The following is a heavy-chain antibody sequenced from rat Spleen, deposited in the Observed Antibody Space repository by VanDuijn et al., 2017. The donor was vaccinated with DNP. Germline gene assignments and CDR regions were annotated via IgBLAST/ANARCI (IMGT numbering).Heavy chain of an antibody. CDR1: GFSFSYYY. J-gene: IGHJ2*01. Sequence: EVRLVESGGDLVRPGRSVKIACAASGFSFSYYYMAWVRQAPTKGLEWVAYIGSDGYAPYYGDSVRGRFAISRDNAKSTLYLQMNSLRSEDMATYYCIRWNSGHFDYWGQGVMVTVSS. V-gene: IGHV5-22*01. CDR2: IGSDGYAP. CDR3: IRWNSGHFDY. D-gene: IGHD4-3*01.